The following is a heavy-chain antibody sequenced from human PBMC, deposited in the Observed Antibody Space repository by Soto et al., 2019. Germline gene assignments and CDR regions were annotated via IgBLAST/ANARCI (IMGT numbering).Heavy chain of an antibody. CDR3: AKDPNPIVVVTASTYYFDY. CDR1: GFTFSSYG. D-gene: IGHD2-21*02. CDR2: ISYDGSNK. Sequence: QVQLVESGGGVVQPGRSLRLSCAASGFTFSSYGMHWVRQAPGKGLEWVAVISYDGSNKYYADSVKGRFTISRDNSKNTLYLQMYSLRADDTAVYYCAKDPNPIVVVTASTYYFDYWGQGTLVTVSS. V-gene: IGHV3-30*18. J-gene: IGHJ4*02.